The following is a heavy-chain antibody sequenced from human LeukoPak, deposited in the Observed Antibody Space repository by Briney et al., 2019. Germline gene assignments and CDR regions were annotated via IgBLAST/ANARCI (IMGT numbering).Heavy chain of an antibody. Sequence: GGSLRLSCAASGFTFSSYEMNWVRQAPGQGLEWVSYISSSGSTIYYADSVEGRFTISRDNAKKSLYLQMNSLRAEDTAVYFCAREVVTATSDAFDIWGQGTMVTVSS. J-gene: IGHJ3*02. CDR3: AREVVTATSDAFDI. CDR1: GFTFSSYE. V-gene: IGHV3-48*03. D-gene: IGHD2-21*02. CDR2: ISSSGSTI.